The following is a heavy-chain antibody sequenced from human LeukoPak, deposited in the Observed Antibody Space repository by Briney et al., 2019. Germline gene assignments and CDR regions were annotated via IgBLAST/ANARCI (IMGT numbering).Heavy chain of an antibody. CDR1: GFTFSSFE. V-gene: IGHV3-23*01. Sequence: GSLRLSCAASGFTFSSFEMNWVRQAPGRGLEWLSHISTSGGTKYYADSVKGRFTISRDNSKNTLYLQMNSLRAEDTAVYYCAKDSLNWFGESISWGQGTLVTVSS. CDR3: AKDSLNWFGESIS. D-gene: IGHD3-10*01. J-gene: IGHJ5*02. CDR2: ISTSGGTK.